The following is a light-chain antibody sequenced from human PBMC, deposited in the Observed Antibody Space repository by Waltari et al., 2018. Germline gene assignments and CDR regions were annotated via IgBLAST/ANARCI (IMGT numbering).Light chain of an antibody. CDR1: QSISSY. CDR3: QQSYSTPVG. CDR2: AAS. V-gene: IGKV1-39*01. J-gene: IGKJ5*01. Sequence: DIQMTQSPSSLSASVGDRVTITCRASQSISSYLNCYQQKPGKAPKLLIYAASSLQSGVPSRFSGSGSGTDFTLTISSLQPEDFATYYCQQSYSTPVGFGQGTRLDIK.